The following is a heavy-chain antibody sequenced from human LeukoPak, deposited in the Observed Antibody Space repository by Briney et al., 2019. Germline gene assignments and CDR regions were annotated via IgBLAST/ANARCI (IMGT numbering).Heavy chain of an antibody. V-gene: IGHV4-59*08. CDR1: GGSISSYY. J-gene: IGHJ4*02. Sequence: SETLSLTCTVSGGSISSYYWNWMRQPPGKGLEWIGYIYYSGSTNYNPSLKSRVTISVDTSKNQFSLKLTSVTAADTAVYYCARHGYYFDYWDQGTLVTVSS. CDR2: IYYSGST. CDR3: ARHGYYFDY.